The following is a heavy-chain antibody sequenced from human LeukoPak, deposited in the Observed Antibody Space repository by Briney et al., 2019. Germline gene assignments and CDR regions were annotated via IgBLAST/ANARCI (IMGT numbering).Heavy chain of an antibody. CDR2: IYYSGST. V-gene: IGHV4-59*01. CDR1: GGSISSYY. Sequence: SETLSLTCTVSGGSISSYYWSWIRQPPGKGLEWIGYIYYSGSTNYNPSLKSRVTISVDTSKNQFSLKLSSVTAADTAVYYCARDHGTTIFGAYGMDVWGQGTTVTVSS. J-gene: IGHJ6*02. CDR3: ARDHGTTIFGAYGMDV. D-gene: IGHD3-3*01.